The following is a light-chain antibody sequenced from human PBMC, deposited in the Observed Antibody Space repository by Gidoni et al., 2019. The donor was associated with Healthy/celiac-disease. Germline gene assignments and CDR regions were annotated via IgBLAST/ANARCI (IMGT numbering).Light chain of an antibody. Sequence: DLQMTQSPSSLSASVGDRVTITCRPSQSISSYLNWYQQKPGKAPKLLIYAACSLQSGVPSRFSGSGSGTDFTLTISSLQPEDFATYYCQQCYSTPRTFXQXTKLEIK. J-gene: IGKJ2*02. V-gene: IGKV1-39*01. CDR2: AAC. CDR1: QSISSY. CDR3: QQCYSTPRT.